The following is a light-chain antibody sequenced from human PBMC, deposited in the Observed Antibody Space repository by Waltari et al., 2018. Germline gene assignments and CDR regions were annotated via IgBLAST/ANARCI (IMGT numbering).Light chain of an antibody. CDR3: QSYDSSLSGVI. CDR2: GNN. Sequence: QSVLTQPPSVSGAPGQRITISCTGTSSNIGAGYDVHWYLQLPGTAPKLLIHGNNNRPSGFPERFSASKADTSAALAITGLQAEDEADYYCQSYDSSLSGVIFGGGTKLTVL. V-gene: IGLV1-40*01. J-gene: IGLJ2*01. CDR1: SSNIGAGYD.